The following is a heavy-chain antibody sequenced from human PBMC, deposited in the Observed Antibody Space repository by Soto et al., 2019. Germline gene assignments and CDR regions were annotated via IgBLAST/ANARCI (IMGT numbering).Heavy chain of an antibody. V-gene: IGHV1-8*01. Sequence: GQGLEWMGWMNPNSGNTGYAQKFQGRVTMTRNTSISTAYMELSSLRSEDTAVYYCVRNGVVVPAGYDFWAQRPLVTVSS. CDR2: MNPNSGNT. D-gene: IGHD2-2*01. CDR3: VRNGVVVPAGYDF. J-gene: IGHJ4*02.